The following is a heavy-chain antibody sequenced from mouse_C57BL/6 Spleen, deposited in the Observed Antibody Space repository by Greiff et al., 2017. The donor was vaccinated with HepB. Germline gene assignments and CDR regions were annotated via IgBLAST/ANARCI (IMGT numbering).Heavy chain of an antibody. V-gene: IGHV1-50*01. D-gene: IGHD2-3*01. CDR1: GYTFTSYW. Sequence: QVQLQQPGAELVKPGASVKLSCKASGYTFTSYWMQWVKQRPGQGLEWIGEIDPSDSYTNYNQKFKGKATLTVDTSSSTAYMQLSSLTSEDSAVYYCARRGWLPYYFDYWGQGTTLTVSS. CDR3: ARRGWLPYYFDY. CDR2: IDPSDSYT. J-gene: IGHJ2*01.